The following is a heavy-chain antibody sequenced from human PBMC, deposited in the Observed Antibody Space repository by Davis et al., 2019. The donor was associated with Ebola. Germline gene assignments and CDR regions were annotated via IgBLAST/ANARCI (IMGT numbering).Heavy chain of an antibody. Sequence: PGGSLRLSCAASGFTFSSYAMHWVRQAPGKGLEWVAVISYDGSNKYYADSVKGRFTISRDNSKNTLYLQMNSLRAEETAVYYWARQITFGGVWGQGTLVTVSS. CDR1: GFTFSSYA. V-gene: IGHV3-30*04. J-gene: IGHJ4*02. CDR3: ARQITFGGV. CDR2: ISYDGSNK. D-gene: IGHD3-16*01.